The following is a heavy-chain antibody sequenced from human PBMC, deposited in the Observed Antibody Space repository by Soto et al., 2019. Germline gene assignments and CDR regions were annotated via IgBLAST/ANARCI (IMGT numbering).Heavy chain of an antibody. CDR2: IGSRGESYAT. CDR1: GFTFGASA. Sequence: GGSLRLSCAASGFTFGASALQWVRQASGKGLEWLGRIGSRGESYATTYDVSVKGRFTISRDDSKKTAYLQMNSLESEDTAVYYFARRPSYYDSSGYSLNDAFDIWGQGTMVTVSS. D-gene: IGHD3-22*01. V-gene: IGHV3-73*01. J-gene: IGHJ3*02. CDR3: ARRPSYYDSSGYSLNDAFDI.